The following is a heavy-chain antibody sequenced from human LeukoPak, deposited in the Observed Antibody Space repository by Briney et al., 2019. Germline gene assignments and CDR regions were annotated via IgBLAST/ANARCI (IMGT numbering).Heavy chain of an antibody. CDR3: ARSTVVTRPDWYFDL. CDR2: VNHSGST. J-gene: IGHJ2*01. Sequence: PETLSLTCAVYGGSFSGYYWSWIRQPPGKGLEWIGEVNHSGSTNYNPSLKSRVTISVDTSKNQFSLKLTSVTAADTAVYYCARSTVVTRPDWYFDLWGRGTLVTVSS. CDR1: GGSFSGYY. V-gene: IGHV4-34*01. D-gene: IGHD4-23*01.